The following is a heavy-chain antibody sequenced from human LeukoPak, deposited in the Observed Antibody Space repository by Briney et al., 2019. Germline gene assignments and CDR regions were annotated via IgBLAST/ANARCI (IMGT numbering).Heavy chain of an antibody. V-gene: IGHV3-23*01. CDR2: LIGSGGST. CDR1: GFTYSSYA. Sequence: GGSLRLSCAASGFTYSSYAMSWVRQAPGKGLEWVSSLIGSGGSTYYADSVKGRFTISRDNSKNTLYLQMNGLRAEDTAIYYCARTFYDSGSYWGAFDYWGQGTLVTVSS. D-gene: IGHD3-10*01. J-gene: IGHJ4*02. CDR3: ARTFYDSGSYWGAFDY.